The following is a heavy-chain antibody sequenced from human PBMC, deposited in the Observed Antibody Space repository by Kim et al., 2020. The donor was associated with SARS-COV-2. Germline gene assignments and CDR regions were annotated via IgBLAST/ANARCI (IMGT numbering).Heavy chain of an antibody. D-gene: IGHD6-13*01. CDR3: AIAPIAAAGTNYYYGMDV. Sequence: ASVKVSCKVSGYTLTELSMHWVRQAPGKGLEWMGGFDPEDGETIYAQKFQGRVTMTEDTSTDTAYMELSSLRSVDTAVYYCAIAPIAAAGTNYYYGMDVWGQGTTVTVSS. CDR2: FDPEDGET. J-gene: IGHJ6*02. CDR1: GYTLTELS. V-gene: IGHV1-24*01.